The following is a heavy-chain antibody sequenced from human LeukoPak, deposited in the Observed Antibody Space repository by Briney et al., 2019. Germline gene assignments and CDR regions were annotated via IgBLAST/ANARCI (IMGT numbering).Heavy chain of an antibody. Sequence: GRSLRLSCAASGFTFSSYGMHWVRQAPGKGLEWVAVISYDGNNKYYVDSVRGRFTISRDNSKNTLSLQMNSLRTEDTAVYYCANSPSPRSWIAFDIWGQGTMVTVSS. CDR1: GFTFSSYG. CDR3: ANSPSPRSWIAFDI. CDR2: ISYDGNNK. D-gene: IGHD6-13*01. V-gene: IGHV3-30*18. J-gene: IGHJ3*02.